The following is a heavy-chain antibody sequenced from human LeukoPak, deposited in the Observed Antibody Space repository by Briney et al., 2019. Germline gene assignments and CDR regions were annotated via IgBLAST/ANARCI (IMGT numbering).Heavy chain of an antibody. CDR2: MNPNSGNT. V-gene: IGHV1-8*01. Sequence: ASVKVSCKASGYTFTSYDINRVRQATGQGLEWMGWMNPNSGNTGYAQKFQGRVTMTRNTSISTAYMELSSLRSEDTAVYYCASANYDYVWGSYRRNWFDPWGQGTLVTVSS. D-gene: IGHD3-16*02. CDR3: ASANYDYVWGSYRRNWFDP. CDR1: GYTFTSYD. J-gene: IGHJ5*02.